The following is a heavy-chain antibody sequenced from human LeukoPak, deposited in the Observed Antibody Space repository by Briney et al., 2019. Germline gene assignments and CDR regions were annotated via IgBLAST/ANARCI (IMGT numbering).Heavy chain of an antibody. D-gene: IGHD3-9*01. J-gene: IGHJ4*02. Sequence: PAETLSLTCSVSGGSMNRYYWRWVRQSAGKGMEFIVYIYYTQTTNYTPSLTSRVTISVHTSKNQSSLKLSSVTSADTAVYYCARHVWLPPFDYWGQGTLVTVSS. CDR1: GGSMNRYY. CDR3: ARHVWLPPFDY. V-gene: IGHV4-59*08. CDR2: IYYTQTT.